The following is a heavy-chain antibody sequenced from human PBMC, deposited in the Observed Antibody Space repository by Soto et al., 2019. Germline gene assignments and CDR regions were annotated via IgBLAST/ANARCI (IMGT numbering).Heavy chain of an antibody. CDR3: ARGRGYSYGLDP. CDR1: GESIRTNNNY. J-gene: IGHJ5*02. D-gene: IGHD5-18*01. CDR2: ISYSGTT. Sequence: PSETLSLTCTVSGESIRTNNNYWSWIRQPPGEGLEWIGFISYSGTTSYSPSLKSRVAISLDTSKNQFSLSLSSVTAADTAVYYCARGRGYSYGLDPWGQGTLVTVS. V-gene: IGHV4-30-4*01.